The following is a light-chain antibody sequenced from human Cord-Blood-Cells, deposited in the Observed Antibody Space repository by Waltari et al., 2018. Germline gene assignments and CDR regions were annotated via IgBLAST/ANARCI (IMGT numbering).Light chain of an antibody. J-gene: IGKJ1*01. Sequence: DIQMTQSPSSLSASVGARVTITCRASQSISSYLNWYQQKPGKAPKLLIYAASSLQSGVPSRFSGSGSGTEFTLTISSLQPEDFATYYCQQSYSTPPTFGQGTKVEIK. CDR2: AAS. CDR3: QQSYSTPPT. V-gene: IGKV1-39*01. CDR1: QSISSY.